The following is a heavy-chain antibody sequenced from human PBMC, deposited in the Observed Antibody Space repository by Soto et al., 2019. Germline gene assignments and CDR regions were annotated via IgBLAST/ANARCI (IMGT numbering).Heavy chain of an antibody. Sequence: QVQLVESGGGVVQPGRSLRLSCAASGFTFSSYAMHWVRQAPGKGLEWVAVISYDGSNKYYADSVKGRFTISRDNSKNTLYLQMNSLRAEDTAVYYCARPKGWGYSSGWAREGIDYWGQGTLVTVSS. CDR2: ISYDGSNK. V-gene: IGHV3-30-3*01. CDR1: GFTFSSYA. J-gene: IGHJ4*02. D-gene: IGHD6-19*01. CDR3: ARPKGWGYSSGWAREGIDY.